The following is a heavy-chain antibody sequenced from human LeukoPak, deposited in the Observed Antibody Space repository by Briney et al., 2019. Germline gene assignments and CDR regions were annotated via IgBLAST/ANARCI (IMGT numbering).Heavy chain of an antibody. Sequence: GGSLRLSCAASGFTFSSYWMSWVREAPRKGLEWVANIKQDGSEKYYVDSVKGRFTISRDNAKNSLYLQMNSLRAEDTAVYYCAKPTHFNWFDPWGQGTLVTVSS. CDR3: AKPTHFNWFDP. CDR1: GFTFSSYW. J-gene: IGHJ5*02. CDR2: IKQDGSEK. V-gene: IGHV3-7*01. D-gene: IGHD3-3*02.